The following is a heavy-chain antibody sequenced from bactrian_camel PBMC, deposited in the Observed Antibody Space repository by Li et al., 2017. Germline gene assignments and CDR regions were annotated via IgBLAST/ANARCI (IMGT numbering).Heavy chain of an antibody. CDR2: IDESAGGRT. J-gene: IGHJ4*01. Sequence: VQLVESGGGSVQAGGSLRLSCTASGSTYSCMTWFRQVPGKEREGVAAIDESAGGRTYYADSVKGRFTISKDKAEDTVYLQMNNLKPEDTALYSCKTYGQSDYCSGSFQTSGPGTQVTVS. D-gene: IGHD3*01. CDR1: GSTYSC. V-gene: IGHV3S40*01.